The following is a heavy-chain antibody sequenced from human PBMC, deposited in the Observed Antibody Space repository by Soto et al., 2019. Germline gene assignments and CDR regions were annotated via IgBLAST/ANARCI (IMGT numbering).Heavy chain of an antibody. J-gene: IGHJ4*02. D-gene: IGHD2-8*01. CDR1: GFTFSSYG. Sequence: GGSLRLSCAASGFTFSSYGMHWVRQAPGKGLEWVAVISYDGNVQYYADSVKGRFTISRDQSKNTLYLQMNSLRAEDTAVYFCAKERTSQTSASLDYWGQGTLVTVSS. V-gene: IGHV3-30*18. CDR2: ISYDGNVQ. CDR3: AKERTSQTSASLDY.